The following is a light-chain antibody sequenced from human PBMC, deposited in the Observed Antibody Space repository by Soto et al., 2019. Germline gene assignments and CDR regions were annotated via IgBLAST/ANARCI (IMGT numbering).Light chain of an antibody. CDR3: QQYSTYPWT. J-gene: IGKJ1*01. V-gene: IGKV1-5*03. Sequence: DIQLTQSPSTLSASVGDRVTITCRASQSIDTWLAWYQQKPGKAPKLLIYKASSLKSGVPSRFSGSGSGTEFTLTSSSLQPDDFATYYCQQYSTYPWTFGQGTKVEIK. CDR2: KAS. CDR1: QSIDTW.